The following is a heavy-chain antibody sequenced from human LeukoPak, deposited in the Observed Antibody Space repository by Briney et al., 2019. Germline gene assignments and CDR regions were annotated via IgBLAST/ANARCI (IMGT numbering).Heavy chain of an antibody. CDR1: GGSISSYY. Sequence: SETLSLTCTVSGGSISSYYWSWIRQPPGKGLEWIGYIYYSGSTNYNPSLKSRVTISVDTFKNQFSLKLSSVTAADTAVYYCARDLAGRYYYYYMDVWGKGTTVTVSS. V-gene: IGHV4-59*12. CDR2: IYYSGST. CDR3: ARDLAGRYYYYYMDV. J-gene: IGHJ6*03. D-gene: IGHD3-16*01.